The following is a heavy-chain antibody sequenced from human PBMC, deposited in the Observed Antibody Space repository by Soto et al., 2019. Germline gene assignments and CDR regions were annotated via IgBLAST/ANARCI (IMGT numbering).Heavy chain of an antibody. CDR2: TYYRGST. J-gene: IGHJ6*02. CDR3: ARAPSWNYGWGYYYGMDV. V-gene: IGHV4-61*01. Sequence: PSETLSLTCTVSGGSVSIGSYYWSWIRQPPGKGLEWIGYTYYRGSTHYNPSLKSRVTISVDTSKNQFSLKLSSVTAADTAVYYCARAPSWNYGWGYYYGMDVWGQGTTVTVS. D-gene: IGHD1-7*01. CDR1: GGSVSIGSYY.